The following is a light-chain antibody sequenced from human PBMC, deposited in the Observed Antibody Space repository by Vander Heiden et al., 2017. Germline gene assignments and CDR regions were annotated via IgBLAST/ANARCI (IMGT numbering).Light chain of an antibody. Sequence: QSVLTQPPSASGTPAQRVTISCSGRSSNIGRNYVYWYSQLPGMAPKLLIYSDNQRRSWVPDRFSASKSGTSASLAISGLRSEDEGDYYCAVWDDTLSGPVFGGGTKLTVL. CDR1: SSNIGRNY. CDR3: AVWDDTLSGPV. V-gene: IGLV1-47*02. CDR2: SDN. J-gene: IGLJ2*01.